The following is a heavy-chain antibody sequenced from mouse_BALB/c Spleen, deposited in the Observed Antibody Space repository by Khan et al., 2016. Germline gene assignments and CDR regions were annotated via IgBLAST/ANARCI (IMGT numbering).Heavy chain of an antibody. Sequence: EVKLLESGPGLVKPSQSLSLTCSVTGYSITSGYYWNWIRQFPGNNLEWMGYISYDGSNNYNPSLKNRISIARDTSKNQFFLKLNSVTTEDTAAYDCARLRRVYAVDYWGQGTSVTVSS. V-gene: IGHV3-6*02. CDR1: GYSITSGYY. CDR3: ARLRRVYAVDY. J-gene: IGHJ4*01. CDR2: ISYDGSN.